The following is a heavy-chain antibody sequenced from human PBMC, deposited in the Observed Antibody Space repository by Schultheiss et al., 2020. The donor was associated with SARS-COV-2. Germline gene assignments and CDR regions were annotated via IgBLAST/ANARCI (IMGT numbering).Heavy chain of an antibody. V-gene: IGHV1-69*13. J-gene: IGHJ4*02. D-gene: IGHD3-3*01. CDR3: AREPPYDFWSGYYSEGFDY. CDR2: IIPIFGTT. Sequence: SVKVSCKASGGTFSSYAIGWVRQAPGQGLEWMGGIIPIFGTTNYAQKFQGRVTITADESTSTAYMELSSLRAEDTAVYFCAREPPYDFWSGYYSEGFDYWGQGTLVTVSS. CDR1: GGTFSSYA.